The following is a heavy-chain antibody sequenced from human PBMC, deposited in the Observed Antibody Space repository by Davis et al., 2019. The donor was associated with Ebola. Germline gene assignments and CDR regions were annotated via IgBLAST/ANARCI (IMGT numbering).Heavy chain of an antibody. CDR2: IYPGDSDT. Sequence: GESLKISCKASGYSFTNYWIGWVRQMPGRGLEWMGFIYPGDSDTRYSPSFQGQVTISADKSISTAYLQWSSLKASDTAMYYCARGGVVPAAEIDYWGQGTLVTVSS. J-gene: IGHJ4*02. V-gene: IGHV5-51*01. D-gene: IGHD2-2*01. CDR1: GYSFTNYW. CDR3: ARGGVVPAAEIDY.